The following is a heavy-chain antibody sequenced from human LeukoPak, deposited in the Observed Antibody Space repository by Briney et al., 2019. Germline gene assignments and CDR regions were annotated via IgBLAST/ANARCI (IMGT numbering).Heavy chain of an antibody. J-gene: IGHJ4*02. CDR2: ISSSSSTI. CDR3: AREGSHGYSGYDYWPRREIFDY. V-gene: IGHV3-48*01. CDR1: GFTFSSYG. D-gene: IGHD5-12*01. Sequence: GGSLRLSCAASGFTFSSYGMHWVRQAPGKGLEWVSYISSSSSTIYYADSVKGRFTISRDNAKNSLYLQMNSLRAEDTAVYYCAREGSHGYSGYDYWPRREIFDYWGQGTLVTVSS.